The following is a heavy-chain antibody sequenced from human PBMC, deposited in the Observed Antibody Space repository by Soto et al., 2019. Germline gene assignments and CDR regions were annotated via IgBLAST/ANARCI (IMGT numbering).Heavy chain of an antibody. D-gene: IGHD5-12*01. V-gene: IGHV3-48*01. CDR1: GFTFSSYS. J-gene: IGHJ5*02. CDR3: ARDSRSGYDWRIKSNWFDP. Sequence: HPGGSLRLSCAASGFTFSSYSMNWVRQAPGKGLEWVSYISSSSSTIYYADSVKGRFTISRDNAKNSLYLQMNSLRAEDTAVYYCARDSRSGYDWRIKSNWFDPWGQGTLVTVSS. CDR2: ISSSSSTI.